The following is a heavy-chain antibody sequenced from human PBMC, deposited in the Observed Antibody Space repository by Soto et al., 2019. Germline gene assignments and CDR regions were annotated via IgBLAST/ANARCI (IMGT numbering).Heavy chain of an antibody. Sequence: GSGPTLVNPTQTLTLTCTFSGFSLSTSGVGVGWIRQPPGKALEWLALIYWNDDKRYSPSLKSRLTITKDTSKNQVVLTMTNMDPVHKATYYCANSLSIAARPGPEHYYYGMDVGGQGTTVTVSS. V-gene: IGHV2-5*01. CDR1: GFSLSTSGVG. CDR2: IYWNDDK. CDR3: ANSLSIAARPGPEHYYYGMDV. J-gene: IGHJ6*02. D-gene: IGHD6-6*01.